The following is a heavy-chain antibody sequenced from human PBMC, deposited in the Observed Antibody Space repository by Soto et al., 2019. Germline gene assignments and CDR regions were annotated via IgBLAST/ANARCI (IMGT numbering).Heavy chain of an antibody. J-gene: IGHJ5*02. CDR2: IYHSGST. Sequence: PSETLSLTCAVSGGSISSSNWWSWVRQPPGKGLEWIGEIYHSGSTNYNPSLKSRVTISVDTSKNQFSLKLSSVTAADTAVYYCARLQARWFDPWGQGTLVTVSS. D-gene: IGHD4-4*01. V-gene: IGHV4-4*02. CDR3: ARLQARWFDP. CDR1: GGSISSSNW.